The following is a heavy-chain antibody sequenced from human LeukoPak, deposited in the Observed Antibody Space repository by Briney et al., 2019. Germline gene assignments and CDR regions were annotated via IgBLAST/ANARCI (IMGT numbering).Heavy chain of an antibody. CDR3: ATDRDNSDWQKRFDS. J-gene: IGHJ4*02. CDR1: GFTFSSYW. Sequence: PGGSLRLSCAASGFTFSSYWVNWYRQAPGKGLEWVGNIKHDASEINYVDSVRGRFTISRDNAKNSLHLQMNSLRAEDTAVYYCATDRDNSDWQKRFDSWGQGTLVTVSS. CDR2: IKHDASEI. V-gene: IGHV3-7*01. D-gene: IGHD2-21*02.